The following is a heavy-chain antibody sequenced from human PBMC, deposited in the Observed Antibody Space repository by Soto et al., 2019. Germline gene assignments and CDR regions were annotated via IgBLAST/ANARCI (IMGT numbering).Heavy chain of an antibody. CDR3: ARHSRIPPPPDIVVVVAATLDY. J-gene: IGHJ4*02. D-gene: IGHD2-15*01. V-gene: IGHV4-39*01. CDR1: GGSISSSSYY. Sequence: SETLSLTCTVSGGSISSSSYYWGWIRQPPGKGLEWIGSIYYSGSTYYNPSLKSRVTISVDTSKNQFSLKLSSLTAADTAVYYCARHSRIPPPPDIVVVVAATLDYWGQGTLVTVSS. CDR2: IYYSGST.